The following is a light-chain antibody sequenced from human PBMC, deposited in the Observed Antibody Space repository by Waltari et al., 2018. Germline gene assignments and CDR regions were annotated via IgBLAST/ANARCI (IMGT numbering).Light chain of an antibody. CDR3: QKYVTLPAT. CDR1: QSVTRT. Sequence: EIVLTQSPGTLSSSPGERVTLSCRASQSVTRTLAWYQQKPGQAPRLLIYDASTRATGIPDRFSGSGSGTDFSLTISRLEPEDFAVYYCQKYVTLPATFGQGTKVEIK. CDR2: DAS. V-gene: IGKV3-20*01. J-gene: IGKJ1*01.